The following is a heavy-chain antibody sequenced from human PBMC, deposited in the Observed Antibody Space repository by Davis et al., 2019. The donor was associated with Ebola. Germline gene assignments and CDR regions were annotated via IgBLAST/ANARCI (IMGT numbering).Heavy chain of an antibody. D-gene: IGHD2-15*01. V-gene: IGHV3-21*01. J-gene: IGHJ4*02. CDR1: GFTFSSYS. Sequence: PGGSLRLSCAASGFTFSSYSMNWVRQAPGKGLEWVSSISSSSSYIYYADSVKGRFTISRDNAKNSLYLQMNSLRAEDTAVYYCARDLGDIVVVVAARPCDYWGQGTLVTVSS. CDR3: ARDLGDIVVVVAARPCDY. CDR2: ISSSSSYI.